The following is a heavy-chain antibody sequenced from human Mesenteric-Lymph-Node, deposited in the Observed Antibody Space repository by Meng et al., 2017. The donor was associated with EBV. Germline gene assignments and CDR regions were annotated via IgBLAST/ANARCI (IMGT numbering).Heavy chain of an antibody. CDR3: AKNYYHFDY. J-gene: IGHJ4*02. CDR1: GFTFSNFG. CDR2: ISYDGNNQ. D-gene: IGHD3-10*01. Sequence: VPVVGSGGGVVQPGRSLSLSCAASGFTFSNFGLHWVLQAPGKGLEWVALISYDGNNQYYADSVKGRFTISRDNSKNTLYLQMNSLRVEDTAVYYCAKNYYHFDYWGQGTLVTVSS. V-gene: IGHV3-30*18.